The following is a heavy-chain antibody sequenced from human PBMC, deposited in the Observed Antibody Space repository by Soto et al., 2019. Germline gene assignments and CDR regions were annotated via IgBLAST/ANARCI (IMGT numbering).Heavy chain of an antibody. V-gene: IGHV3-23*01. CDR2: ISGSGGST. CDR3: ANSLRFSAVPN. CDR1: GFTFSSYA. Sequence: EVQLLESGGGLVQPGGSLRLSCAASGFTFSSYAMSWVRQAPGKGLEWVSAISGSGGSTYYADSVKGRFTISRVNSKTALDLRMTTPTAEGTAVYYCANSLRFSAVPNWGQGTLVTVSS. J-gene: IGHJ4*02. D-gene: IGHD1-1*01.